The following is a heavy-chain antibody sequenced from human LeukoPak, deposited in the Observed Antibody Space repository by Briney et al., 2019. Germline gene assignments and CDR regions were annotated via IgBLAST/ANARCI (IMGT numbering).Heavy chain of an antibody. CDR2: ISGSGGST. V-gene: IGHV3-23*01. Sequence: GGSLRLSCAASGFTFSSYGMSWVRQAPGKGLEWVSAISGSGGSTYYADSVKGRFTISRDNSKNTLYLQMNSLRAEDTAVYYCARGGWELRYFDWLYSPGGAFDIWGQGTMVTVSS. CDR1: GFTFSSYG. J-gene: IGHJ3*02. CDR3: ARGGWELRYFDWLYSPGGAFDI. D-gene: IGHD3-9*01.